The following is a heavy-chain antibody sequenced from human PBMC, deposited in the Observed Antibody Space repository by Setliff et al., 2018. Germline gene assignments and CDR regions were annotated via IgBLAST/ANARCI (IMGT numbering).Heavy chain of an antibody. V-gene: IGHV1-18*01. Sequence: GASVKVSRKASGYTFTSYGISWVRQAPGQGLEWMGWISAYNGNTNYAQKLQGRVTMTTDTSTSTAYMELRSLRSDDTAVYYCARDRSGAGDYYDSSGYYDYWGQGTLVTVPQ. CDR3: ARDRSGAGDYYDSSGYYDY. J-gene: IGHJ4*02. CDR1: GYTFTSYG. D-gene: IGHD3-22*01. CDR2: ISAYNGNT.